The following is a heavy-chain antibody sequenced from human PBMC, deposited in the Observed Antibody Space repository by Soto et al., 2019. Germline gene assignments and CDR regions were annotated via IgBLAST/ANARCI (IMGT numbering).Heavy chain of an antibody. CDR3: ARWSSSWSSYYYGMDV. V-gene: IGHV1-18*01. D-gene: IGHD6-13*01. Sequence: QVQLVQSGAEVKKPGASVKVSCKASGYTFTSYGISWVRQAPGQGLEWMGWISAYNGNTNYAQKLQGRVTMTTDTXTXXAYMELRSLRSDDTAVYYCARWSSSWSSYYYGMDVWGQGTTVTVSS. J-gene: IGHJ6*02. CDR2: ISAYNGNT. CDR1: GYTFTSYG.